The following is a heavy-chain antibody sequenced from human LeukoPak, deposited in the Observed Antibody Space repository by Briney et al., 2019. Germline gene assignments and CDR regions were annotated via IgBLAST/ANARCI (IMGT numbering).Heavy chain of an antibody. CDR2: IIPIFGTA. J-gene: IGHJ4*02. Sequence: ASVKVSCXASGGTFSSYAISWVRQAPGQGLVWMGGIIPIFGTANYAQKFQGRVTITTDESTSTAYMELSSLRSEDTAVYYCARDPQAIYYGSGSYDWGQGTLVTVSS. CDR3: ARDPQAIYYGSGSYD. D-gene: IGHD3-10*01. V-gene: IGHV1-69*05. CDR1: GGTFSSYA.